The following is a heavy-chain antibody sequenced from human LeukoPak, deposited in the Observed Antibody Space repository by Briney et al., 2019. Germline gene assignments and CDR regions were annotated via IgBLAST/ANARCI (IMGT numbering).Heavy chain of an antibody. D-gene: IGHD3-22*01. CDR2: IWYDGSNK. J-gene: IGHJ4*02. CDR3: ARDAWDRYCDSSGYLDY. Sequence: GGSLRLSCAASGFTFSSYGMHWVRQAPGKGLEWVAVIWYDGSNKYYADSVKGRFTISRDNSKNTLYLQMNSLRAEDTAVYYCARDAWDRYCDSSGYLDYWGQGTLVTVSS. V-gene: IGHV3-33*01. CDR1: GFTFSSYG.